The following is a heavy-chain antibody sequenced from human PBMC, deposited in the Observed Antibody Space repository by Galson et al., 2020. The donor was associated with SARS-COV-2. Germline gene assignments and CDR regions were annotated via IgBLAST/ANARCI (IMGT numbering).Heavy chain of an antibody. D-gene: IGHD3-16*01. J-gene: IGHJ3*01. CDR2: ISYDGSNK. CDR1: GFTFSSYA. CDR3: ARDLTGDDAF. Sequence: GESLKISCAASGFTFSSYAMHWVRQAPGKGLEWVAVISYDGSNKYYADSVKGRFTISRDNSKNTLYLQMNSLRAEDTAVYYCARDLTGDDAF. V-gene: IGHV3-30*04.